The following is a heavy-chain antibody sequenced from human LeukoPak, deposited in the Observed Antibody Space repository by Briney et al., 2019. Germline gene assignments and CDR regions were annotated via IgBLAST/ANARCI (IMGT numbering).Heavy chain of an antibody. CDR2: LHASEST. CDR1: GAYISNYY. J-gene: IGHJ3*01. Sequence: PSETLSLTCNVSGAYISNYYWTWVRQPAEQGLEWIGRLHASESTIYNPSLKSRVTLSIDTSKDQLSLTLTSVTAADSAVYYCATLSSGADFDVWGQGTVVTVSS. V-gene: IGHV4-4*07. D-gene: IGHD3-22*01. CDR3: ATLSSGADFDV.